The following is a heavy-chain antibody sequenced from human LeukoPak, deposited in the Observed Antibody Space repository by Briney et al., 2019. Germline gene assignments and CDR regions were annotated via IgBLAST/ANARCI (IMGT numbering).Heavy chain of an antibody. Sequence: GGSLRLSCAASGFTFSSYWMSWVRQAPGKGLEWVANIKQDGSEKYYVDSVKGRFTISRDNAKNSLYLQMNSLRAEDTAVYYCARVKYSGYDSMGVVDYWGQGTLVTVS. D-gene: IGHD5-12*01. J-gene: IGHJ4*02. CDR1: GFTFSSYW. CDR2: IKQDGSEK. V-gene: IGHV3-7*01. CDR3: ARVKYSGYDSMGVVDY.